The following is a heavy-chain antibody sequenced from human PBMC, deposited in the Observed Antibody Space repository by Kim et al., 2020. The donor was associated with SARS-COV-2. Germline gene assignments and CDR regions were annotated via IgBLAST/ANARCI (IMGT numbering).Heavy chain of an antibody. CDR3: ARTVFRVTEFDY. J-gene: IGHJ4*02. Sequence: IYNRSRKSPVTIPVDTSKDPFSLKLISVTAADTAVYYCARTVFRVTEFDYWGQGTLVTVSS. V-gene: IGHV4-59*01. D-gene: IGHD2-21*02.